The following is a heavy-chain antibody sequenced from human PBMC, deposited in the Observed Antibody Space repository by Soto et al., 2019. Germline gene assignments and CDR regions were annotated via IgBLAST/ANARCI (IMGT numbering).Heavy chain of an antibody. CDR1: GGSISGRNW. CDR2: VFHSGDT. V-gene: IGHV4-4*02. J-gene: IGHJ4*02. CDR3: TRLIYDSRLNYFYFAL. D-gene: IGHD3-22*01. Sequence: QVHLQESGPGLVKPSGTLSLTCVVSGGSISGRNWWSWVRQAPGKGVEGIGEVFHSGDTTYSPSLRSPVTISVAKPKNHFTQNLISVTAADTAVYYCTRLIYDSRLNYFYFALWGQGALVTFPS.